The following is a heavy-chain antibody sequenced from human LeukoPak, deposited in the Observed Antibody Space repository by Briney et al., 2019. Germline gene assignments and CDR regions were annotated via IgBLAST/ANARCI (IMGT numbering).Heavy chain of an antibody. D-gene: IGHD2-2*01. V-gene: IGHV3-21*05. J-gene: IGHJ4*02. CDR1: GFTFSSYT. CDR3: ARERWDIVVVPAAVDY. CDR2: IGSGGDL. Sequence: GGSLRLSCAASGFTFSSYTMNWVRQSSGKGLEWVSTIGSGGDLHYADSVKGRFTISRDSAKNSLYLQMNSLRAEDTAVYYCARERWDIVVVPAAVDYWGQGTLVTVSS.